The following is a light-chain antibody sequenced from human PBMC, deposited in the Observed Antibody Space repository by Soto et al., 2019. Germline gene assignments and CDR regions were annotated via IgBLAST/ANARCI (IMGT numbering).Light chain of an antibody. CDR3: SSYTSTTPWV. J-gene: IGLJ3*02. CDR2: EVS. CDR1: SSDVGGYKY. V-gene: IGLV2-14*01. Sequence: QSALTQPASVSWSPGQSITISCTGTSSDVGGYKYVSWYQQYPGKAPKLIIYEVSNRPSGVSNRFSGSKSGNTASLTISGLQAEDEADYYCSSYTSTTPWVFGGGTKLTVL.